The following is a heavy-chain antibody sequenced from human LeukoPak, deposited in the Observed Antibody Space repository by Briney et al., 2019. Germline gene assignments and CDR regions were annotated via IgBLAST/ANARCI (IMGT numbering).Heavy chain of an antibody. CDR3: AREVDTAMVKD. J-gene: IGHJ4*02. V-gene: IGHV4-59*01. CDR2: IYYSGST. CDR1: GGSISSYY. D-gene: IGHD5-18*01. Sequence: SETLSLTCAVYGGSISSYYWSWIRQPPGKGLEWIGYIYYSGSTNYNPSLKSRVTISVDTSKNQFSLKLSSVTAADTAVYYCAREVDTAMVKDWGQGTLVTVSS.